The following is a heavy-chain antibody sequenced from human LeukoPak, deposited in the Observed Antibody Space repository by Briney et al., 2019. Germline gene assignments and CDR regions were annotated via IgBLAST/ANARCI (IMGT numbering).Heavy chain of an antibody. CDR1: GGSISSGSYY. CDR3: AKDKMIVVVTPPDY. D-gene: IGHD3-22*01. CDR2: VFTSGST. Sequence: SQTLSLTCIVSGGSISSGSYYWSWIRQPAGKGLEWIGRVFTSGSTDYNPSFKSRVTISVDTSKKQVSLRLSSVTAADTAVYYCAKDKMIVVVTPPDYWGQGTLVTVSS. J-gene: IGHJ4*02. V-gene: IGHV4-61*02.